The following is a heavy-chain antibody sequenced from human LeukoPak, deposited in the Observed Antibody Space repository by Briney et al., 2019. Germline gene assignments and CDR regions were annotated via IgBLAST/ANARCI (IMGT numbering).Heavy chain of an antibody. D-gene: IGHD3-10*02. CDR1: GFTFSHYW. V-gene: IGHV3-7*02. Sequence: GGSLTLSCAASGFTFSHYWMSWARQAPGKGLEWVANINQDASEKYYVDSVDGRFTISRVNAKSSVYLEMNSLRVEDTAVYYCAQCSGSCPYWGQGTMVTVSS. CDR2: INQDASEK. J-gene: IGHJ4*02. CDR3: AQCSGSCPY.